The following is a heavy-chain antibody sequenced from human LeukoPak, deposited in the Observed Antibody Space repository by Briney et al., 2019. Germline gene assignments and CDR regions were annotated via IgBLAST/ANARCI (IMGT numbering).Heavy chain of an antibody. CDR1: GGSISSYY. D-gene: IGHD3-10*01. CDR2: IYYSGST. CDR3: ARDARNYYGSGSYYYYGMDV. Sequence: SETLSLTGTVSGGSISSYYWGWIRQPPGKGLEWIGYIYYSGSTNYNPSLKSRVTISVDTSKNQFSLKLSSVTAADTAVYYCARDARNYYGSGSYYYYGMDVWGQGTTVTVSS. V-gene: IGHV4-59*01. J-gene: IGHJ6*02.